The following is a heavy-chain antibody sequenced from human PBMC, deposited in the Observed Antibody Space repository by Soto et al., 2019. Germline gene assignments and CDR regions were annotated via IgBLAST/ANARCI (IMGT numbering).Heavy chain of an antibody. V-gene: IGHV3-30*03. CDR2: ISNDGTDK. J-gene: IGHJ4*01. Sequence: PGESLKISCAASGFIFSNYGMHWVRQAPGKGLEWLAIISNDGTDKFYSGSVKGRFSVSRDNSKSTLSLQMNSLRSDDTGLYYCATAVAGAYWGHGTLVTVSS. CDR1: GFIFSNYG. D-gene: IGHD6-19*01. CDR3: ATAVAGAY.